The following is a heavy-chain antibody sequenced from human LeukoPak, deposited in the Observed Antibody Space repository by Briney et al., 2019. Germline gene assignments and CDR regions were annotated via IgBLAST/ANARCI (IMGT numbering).Heavy chain of an antibody. Sequence: GASVKVSCKASGYTFTSYGISWVRQAPGQGLEWMGWISAYNGNTNYAQKLQGRVTMTTDTSTSTAYMELRSLRSDDTAVYYCARETDGYSERGNLPLDYWGQGTLVTVSS. V-gene: IGHV1-18*01. J-gene: IGHJ4*02. D-gene: IGHD5-24*01. CDR2: ISAYNGNT. CDR3: ARETDGYSERGNLPLDY. CDR1: GYTFTSYG.